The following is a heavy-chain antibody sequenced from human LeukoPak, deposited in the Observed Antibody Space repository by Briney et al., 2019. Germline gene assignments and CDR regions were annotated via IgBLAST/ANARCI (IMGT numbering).Heavy chain of an antibody. Sequence: PGGSLRLSCAASGFTFSSYAMSWVRQAPGKGLEWVSIISGSGGSTYYADSVKGRFTISRDNSKNTLYLQMNSLRAEDTAVYYCAKDLAGSGNYSFDYWGQGTLVTVSS. D-gene: IGHD1-26*01. V-gene: IGHV3-23*01. J-gene: IGHJ4*02. CDR2: ISGSGGST. CDR1: GFTFSSYA. CDR3: AKDLAGSGNYSFDY.